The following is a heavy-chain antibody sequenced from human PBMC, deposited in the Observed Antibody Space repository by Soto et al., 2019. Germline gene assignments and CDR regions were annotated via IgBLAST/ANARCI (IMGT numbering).Heavy chain of an antibody. D-gene: IGHD2-2*01. CDR2: IKSKTDGGTT. J-gene: IGHJ6*02. CDR1: GFTFSNAW. Sequence: PGGSLRLSCAASGFTFSNAWMNWVRQAPGKGLEWVGRIKSKTDGGTTDYAAPVKGRFTISRDDSKNTLYLQMNSLKTEDTAVYYCTTRPAAIPVTDYYYGMDVWGQGTTVTVSS. CDR3: TTRPAAIPVTDYYYGMDV. V-gene: IGHV3-15*07.